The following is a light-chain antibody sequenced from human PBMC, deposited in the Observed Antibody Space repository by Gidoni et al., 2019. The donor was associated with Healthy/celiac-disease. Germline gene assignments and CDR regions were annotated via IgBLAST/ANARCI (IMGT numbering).Light chain of an antibody. CDR1: QSVSSY. V-gene: IGKV3-11*02. CDR2: DAS. CDR3: QQRSNGPC. Sequence: DILLTQSPATLSLSPGERATLSCRASQSVSSYFAWYQQKPGQAPRLLIYDASNRAAGIPARFSGRGSGRDFTLTISSLEPEGFAVYYCQQRSNGPCFGGGTKVEIK. J-gene: IGKJ4*01.